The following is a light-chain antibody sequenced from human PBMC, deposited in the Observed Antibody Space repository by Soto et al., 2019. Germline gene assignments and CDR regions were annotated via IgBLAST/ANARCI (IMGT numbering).Light chain of an antibody. CDR3: YSYSGRNIWV. Sequence: QSVLAQPPSASGSPGQSVTISCTGSGSDIGAYNFVSWYQQHPGKAPKLMIFGVTERPSGVPDRFSGSKSGNTASLTVSGLHADDEAVYYCYSYSGRNIWVDGGGTKLTVL. V-gene: IGLV2-8*01. J-gene: IGLJ3*02. CDR1: GSDIGAYNF. CDR2: GVT.